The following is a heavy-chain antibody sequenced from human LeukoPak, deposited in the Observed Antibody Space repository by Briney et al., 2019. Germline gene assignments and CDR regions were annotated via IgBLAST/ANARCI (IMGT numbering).Heavy chain of an antibody. CDR2: INHSGST. D-gene: IGHD2-15*01. CDR1: GGSFSGYY. Sequence: SETLSLTCAVYGGSFSGYYWSWIRQPPGKGLEWIGEINHSGSTSYNPSLKSRVTISVDTSKNQFSLKLSSVTAADTAVYYCARGPDSANYCSGGSCYSRYFDYWGQGTLVTVSS. CDR3: ARGPDSANYCSGGSCYSRYFDY. J-gene: IGHJ4*02. V-gene: IGHV4-34*01.